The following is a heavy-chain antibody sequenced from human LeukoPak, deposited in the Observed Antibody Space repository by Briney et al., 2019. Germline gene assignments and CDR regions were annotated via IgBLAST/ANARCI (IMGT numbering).Heavy chain of an antibody. D-gene: IGHD3-22*01. J-gene: IGHJ3*02. CDR3: AKDWSDSSGYYETGGAFDI. CDR1: GFTFSSYG. CDR2: ISYDGSNK. Sequence: GGSLRLSCAASGFTFSSYGMHWVRQAPGKGLEWVAVISYDGSNKYYADSVKGRFTISRDNSKNTLYLQMNSLRAEDTAVYYCAKDWSDSSGYYETGGAFDIWGQGTMVTVSS. V-gene: IGHV3-30*18.